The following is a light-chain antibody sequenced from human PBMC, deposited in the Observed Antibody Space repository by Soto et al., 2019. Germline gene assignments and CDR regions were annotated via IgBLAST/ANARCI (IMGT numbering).Light chain of an antibody. J-gene: IGKJ4*01. Sequence: IRMTHSPSSLPASLLDRVTIKFRASQSISSYLNWYQQKPGKAPKLLIYAASSLQSGVPSRFSGSGSGTDFTLTINILQPEDFATYYCQQTYSTPLTFGGGTKVDIK. CDR2: AAS. V-gene: IGKV1-39*01. CDR3: QQTYSTPLT. CDR1: QSISSY.